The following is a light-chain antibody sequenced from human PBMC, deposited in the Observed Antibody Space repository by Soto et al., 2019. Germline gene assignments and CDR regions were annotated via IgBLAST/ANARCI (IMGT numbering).Light chain of an antibody. CDR3: QQYNSFSWT. V-gene: IGKV1-5*03. Sequence: DIQMTQSPSTLSASVGDRVTITCRASQSISSWLAWYQQKPGKAPKLLIYKASISESGVPSRFSGSGSGTEFTLTISSLQPDDFATYYCQQYNSFSWTFGQGTMVEIK. CDR2: KAS. CDR1: QSISSW. J-gene: IGKJ1*01.